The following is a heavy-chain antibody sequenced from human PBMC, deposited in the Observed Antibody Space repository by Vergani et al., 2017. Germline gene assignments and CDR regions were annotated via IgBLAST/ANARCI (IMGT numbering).Heavy chain of an antibody. CDR1: GFTFSSYA. Sequence: QVQLVESGGGVVQPGRSLRLSCAASGFTFSSYAMHWVRQAPGKGLEWVAVISYDGSNKYYADSVKGRFTISRDNSKNTLYLQMNSLRAEDTAVYYCARSPSSSGWYADYWGQGTLVTVSS. J-gene: IGHJ4*02. V-gene: IGHV3-30-3*01. CDR3: ARSPSSSGWYADY. CDR2: ISYDGSNK. D-gene: IGHD6-19*01.